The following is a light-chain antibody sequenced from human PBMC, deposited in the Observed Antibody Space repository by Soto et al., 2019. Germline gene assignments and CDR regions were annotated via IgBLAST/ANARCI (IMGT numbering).Light chain of an antibody. CDR1: QSVSVF. CDR2: GAS. J-gene: IGKJ1*01. Sequence: EIVLTQSPATLSLSPGERATLSCRASQSVSVFLTWYQQKPGQAPRLLIYGASTRATGIPVRFSGSASGTEFTLTISSLQSEDFTVYYCQQYNKWPLTFGQGTKVDIK. CDR3: QQYNKWPLT. V-gene: IGKV3-15*01.